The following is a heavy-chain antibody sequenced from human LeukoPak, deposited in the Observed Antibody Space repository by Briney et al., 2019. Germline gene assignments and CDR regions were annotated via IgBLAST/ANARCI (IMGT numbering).Heavy chain of an antibody. CDR3: ARFRTTVSNSGHFDY. V-gene: IGHV4-59*01. CDR2: IYYSGST. CDR1: GGSISSYY. J-gene: IGHJ4*02. Sequence: PSETLSLTCTVSGGSISSYYWSWIRQPPGKGLEWIGYIYYSGSTNYNPSLKSRVTISVDTSKNQFSLKLSSVTAADTAVYYCARFRTTVSNSGHFDYCGQGTLVTVSS. D-gene: IGHD4-11*01.